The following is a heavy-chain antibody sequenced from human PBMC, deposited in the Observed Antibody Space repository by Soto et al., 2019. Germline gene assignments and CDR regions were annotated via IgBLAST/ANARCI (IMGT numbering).Heavy chain of an antibody. J-gene: IGHJ3*02. CDR3: ARTEGIAVADAFDI. V-gene: IGHV3-7*01. CDR2: IKQDGSEK. D-gene: IGHD6-19*01. CDR1: GFTFSSYW. Sequence: PGGSLRLSCAASGFTFSSYWMSWVRQAPGKGLEWVANIKQDGSEKYYVDSVKGRFTISRDNAKNSLYLQMNSLRAEDTAVYYCARTEGIAVADAFDIWGQGTVVTVSS.